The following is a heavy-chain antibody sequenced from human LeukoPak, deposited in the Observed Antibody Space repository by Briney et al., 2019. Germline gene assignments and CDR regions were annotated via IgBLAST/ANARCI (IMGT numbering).Heavy chain of an antibody. CDR3: ASVPVPGILGFYFYMDV. CDR1: GGSISSGSYY. Sequence: SETLSLTCTVSGGSISSGSYYWSWIRQPAGKGLEWIGRIYTSGSTNYNPSLKSRVTISVDTSKNQFSLRLSSVTAADTAVYYCASVPVPGILGFYFYMDVWGKGTTVTVSS. V-gene: IGHV4-61*02. D-gene: IGHD2-2*01. CDR2: IYTSGST. J-gene: IGHJ6*03.